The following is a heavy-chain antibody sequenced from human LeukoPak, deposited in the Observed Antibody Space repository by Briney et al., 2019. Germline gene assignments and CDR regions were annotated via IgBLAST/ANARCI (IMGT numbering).Heavy chain of an antibody. CDR3: AKGDGSTYVTHFDF. D-gene: IGHD5-18*01. J-gene: IGHJ4*02. CDR1: GFTFRSCA. V-gene: IGHV3-23*01. CDR2: ISDSGVSA. Sequence: GGSLRLSCAASGFTFRSCAMHWVRQAPGKGLEWVSGISDSGVSAFYTHSVKGRFTVSRDNSKNTLYLQMSSLRAEDTAVYYCAKGDGSTYVTHFDFWGQGTLVSVSS.